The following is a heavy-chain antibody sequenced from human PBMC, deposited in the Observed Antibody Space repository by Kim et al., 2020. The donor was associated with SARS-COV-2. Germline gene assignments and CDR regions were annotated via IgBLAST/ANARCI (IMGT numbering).Heavy chain of an antibody. V-gene: IGHV1-46*01. D-gene: IGHD2-15*01. J-gene: IGHJ6*02. CDR3: AREMVVAAFAPTKAGDYYYYYGMDV. Sequence: ASVKVSCKASGYTFTSYYMHWVRQAPGQGLEWMGIINPSGGSTSYAQKFQGRVTMTRDTSTSTVYMELSSLRSEDTAVYYCAREMVVAAFAPTKAGDYYYYYGMDVWGQGTTVTVSS. CDR2: INPSGGST. CDR1: GYTFTSYY.